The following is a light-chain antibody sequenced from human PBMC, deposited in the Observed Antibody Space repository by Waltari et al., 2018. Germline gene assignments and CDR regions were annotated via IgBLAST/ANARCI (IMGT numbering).Light chain of an antibody. Sequence: EIVMTQSPATLSVSPGEGAPLSCRSSQRLTSLAWYQQKPGQAPRLLIYGASTRATGIPARFSGSGSGTEFTLTISSLQSEDLAVYYCQQYNKGLDTFGQGTKLEIK. CDR3: QQYNKGLDT. J-gene: IGKJ2*01. CDR1: QRLTS. CDR2: GAS. V-gene: IGKV3-15*01.